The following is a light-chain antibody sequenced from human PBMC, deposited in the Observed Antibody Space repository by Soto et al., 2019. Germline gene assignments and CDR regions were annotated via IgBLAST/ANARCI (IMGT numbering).Light chain of an antibody. CDR3: SSYAGSNNLL. CDR2: EVS. CDR1: FSDVGGYDY. V-gene: IGLV2-8*01. Sequence: QSALTQPPSTSGSPGQSVTISCTGTFSDVGGYDYVSWYQQHPGKAPKLLIYEVSKRPSGVPDRFSGSKSGNTASLTVSGLQAEDEVDYHCSSYAGSNNLLFGGGTKVTVL. J-gene: IGLJ2*01.